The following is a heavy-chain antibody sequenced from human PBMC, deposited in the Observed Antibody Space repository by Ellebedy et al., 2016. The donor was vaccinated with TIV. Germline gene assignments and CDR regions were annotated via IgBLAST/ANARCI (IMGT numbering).Heavy chain of an antibody. CDR2: INPSGGTT. CDR3: ATGYSSSWYFPSTY. V-gene: IGHV1-46*01. J-gene: IGHJ4*02. Sequence: ASVKVSCKASGYTFTSYHMHWVRQAPGQGLEWMGIINPSGGTTSYAQKFQGRVTMTRDTSTSTVYMELSRLRSDDTAVYYCATGYSSSWYFPSTYWGQGTLVTVSS. D-gene: IGHD6-13*01. CDR1: GYTFTSYH.